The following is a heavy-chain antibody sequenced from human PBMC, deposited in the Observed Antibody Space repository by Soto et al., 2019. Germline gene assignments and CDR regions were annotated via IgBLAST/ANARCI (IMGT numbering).Heavy chain of an antibody. V-gene: IGHV1-18*01. Sequence: ASVKVSCKASGYTFTSYDINWVRQTAGQGLEWKGRISAYNGNTNYAQKLQGRVTMTTDTSTSTAYMELRSLRSDDTAVYYCARGQYSGYVDIDYWGQGTLVTVSS. J-gene: IGHJ4*02. CDR2: ISAYNGNT. D-gene: IGHD5-12*01. CDR1: GYTFTSYD. CDR3: ARGQYSGYVDIDY.